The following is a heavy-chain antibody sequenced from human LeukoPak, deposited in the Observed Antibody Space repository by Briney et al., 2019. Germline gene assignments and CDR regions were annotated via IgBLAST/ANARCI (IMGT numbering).Heavy chain of an antibody. CDR1: GLIFRRYW. CDR3: ASTAHSSKYADY. CDR2: INSDGSIT. J-gene: IGHJ4*02. V-gene: IGHV3-74*01. Sequence: GGSLRLSCGPWGLIFRRYWMLGPRQAPGKGLVWVSRINSDGSITTYADSVRGRFTIPRDNAKSTLYLQMNSLRAEDTAEYYCASTAHSSKYADYWGQGALVTVSS. D-gene: IGHD1-26*01.